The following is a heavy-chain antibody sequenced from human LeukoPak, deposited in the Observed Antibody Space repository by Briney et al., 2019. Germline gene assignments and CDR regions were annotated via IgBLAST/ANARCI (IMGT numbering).Heavy chain of an antibody. CDR2: INTDGSTT. V-gene: IGHV3-74*01. D-gene: IGHD3-16*01. CDR3: ARDRGGSSFDY. J-gene: IGHJ4*02. CDR1: GFTFSSYW. Sequence: GESLRLSCAASGFTFSSYWMPWVRHAPGKGLVWVSRINTDGSTTNSADSVKGRFTISRDNAKNTLYLQMNGLRAEDTAVYYCARDRGGSSFDYWGQGTLVTVSS.